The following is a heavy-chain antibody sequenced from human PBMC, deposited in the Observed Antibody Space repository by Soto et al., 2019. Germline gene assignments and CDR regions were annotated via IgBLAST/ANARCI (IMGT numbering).Heavy chain of an antibody. V-gene: IGHV3-48*02. CDR1: GFTLSNAW. J-gene: IGHJ5*02. Sequence: GGSLRLSCAASGFTLSNAWVNWVRQAPGKGLEWVSYISSSGGTIYYADSVKGRFTISRDNAKNSLYLQMNSLRDEDTAMYYCARDPYYYDSSAYSSWGQGTLVTVSS. CDR2: ISSSGGTI. D-gene: IGHD3-22*01. CDR3: ARDPYYYDSSAYSS.